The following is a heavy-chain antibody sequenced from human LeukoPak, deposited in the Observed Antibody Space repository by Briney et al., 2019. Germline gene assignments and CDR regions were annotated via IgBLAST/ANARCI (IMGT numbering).Heavy chain of an antibody. CDR1: GGSISSYY. Sequence: SETLSLTCTVSGGSISSYYWSWIRQPPGKGLEWIGYIYYSGSTNYKPSLKSRVTISVETSKNQFFLKLRSGTAADTAVYYCARVTGYMIEDYFDYWGQGTLVTVSS. V-gene: IGHV4-59*01. CDR3: ARVTGYMIEDYFDY. CDR2: IYYSGST. J-gene: IGHJ4*02. D-gene: IGHD3-22*01.